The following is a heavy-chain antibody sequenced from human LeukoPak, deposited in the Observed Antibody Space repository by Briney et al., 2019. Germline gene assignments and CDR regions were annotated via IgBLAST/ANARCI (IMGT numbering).Heavy chain of an antibody. CDR2: ISGSGGST. CDR3: AKASAMIVVVSKHFDY. V-gene: IGHV3-23*01. D-gene: IGHD3-22*01. CDR1: GFTFSSYG. J-gene: IGHJ4*02. Sequence: GGTLRLSCAASGFTFSSYGMSWVRQAPGKGLERVSAISGSGGSTYYADSVKGRFTISRDNSKNTLYLQMNSLRAEDTAVYYCAKASAMIVVVSKHFDYWGQGTLVTVSS.